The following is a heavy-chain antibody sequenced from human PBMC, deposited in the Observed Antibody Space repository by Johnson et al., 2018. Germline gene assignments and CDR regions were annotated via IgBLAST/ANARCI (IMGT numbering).Heavy chain of an antibody. J-gene: IGHJ6*02. Sequence: EVQLVQSGGGLVQPGGSLRLSCAASGFTVSSNYMNWVRQAPGKGLEWVSALYSGGSTYYTGSARGRFTISRDNSKNSLYLQMNSLRAEDTAVYYCAKFGENYYGSGSYLYYYSGMDVWGQGTTVTVSS. CDR1: GFTVSSNY. CDR3: AKFGENYYGSGSYLYYYSGMDV. CDR2: LYSGGST. D-gene: IGHD3-10*01. V-gene: IGHV3-66*01.